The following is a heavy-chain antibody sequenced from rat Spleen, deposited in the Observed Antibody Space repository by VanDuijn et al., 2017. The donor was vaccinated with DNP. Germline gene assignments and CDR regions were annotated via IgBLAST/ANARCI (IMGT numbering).Heavy chain of an antibody. CDR2: ITSGGSNT. J-gene: IGHJ2*01. V-gene: IGHV5-29*01. CDR3: AGRPPPTRGPFDY. Sequence: EVQLVESGGGLVQPGRSLKLSCAASGFTFSNYGMAWVRQAPTKGLEWVATITSGGSNTYYPDSVKGRFTISRDNAKSTLYLQMDSLRSEDTATYYCAGRPPPTRGPFDYWGRGVTVTVSS. D-gene: IGHD1-4*01. CDR1: GFTFSNYG.